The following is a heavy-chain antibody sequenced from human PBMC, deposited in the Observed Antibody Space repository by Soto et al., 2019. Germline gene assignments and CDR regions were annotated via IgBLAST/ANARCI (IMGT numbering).Heavy chain of an antibody. Sequence: QVQLVQSGAEVKKPGASVKVSCKASGYTFTSYGISWVRQAPGQGLEWMGWISAYNGNTNYAQKLQGRVTMTTDTSTRTDYMELGRLRSDETAVYYCARGFHCSGGSGYPNFDYWGQATLVTVSS. V-gene: IGHV1-18*01. CDR1: GYTFTSYG. D-gene: IGHD2-15*01. CDR2: ISAYNGNT. CDR3: ARGFHCSGGSGYPNFDY. J-gene: IGHJ4*02.